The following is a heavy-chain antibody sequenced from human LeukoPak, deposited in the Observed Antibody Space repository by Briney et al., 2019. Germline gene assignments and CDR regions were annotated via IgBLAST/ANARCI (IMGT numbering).Heavy chain of an antibody. V-gene: IGHV4-59*01. Sequence: SETLSLTCTISRGSISTYYWSWIRQPPGKGLEWIGYIYYSGSTNYNPSLKSRVTISVDTSKNQFSLKLSSVTAADTAVYYCARGLLNYDILTGYYGDAFDIWGQGTMVTVSS. CDR3: ARGLLNYDILTGYYGDAFDI. CDR1: RGSISTYY. D-gene: IGHD3-9*01. CDR2: IYYSGST. J-gene: IGHJ3*02.